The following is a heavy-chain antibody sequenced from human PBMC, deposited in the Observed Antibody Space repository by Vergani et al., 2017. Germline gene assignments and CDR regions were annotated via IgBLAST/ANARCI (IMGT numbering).Heavy chain of an antibody. V-gene: IGHV3-15*01. J-gene: IGHJ4*02. CDR3: AKRYTTSVGVAIEVHGPIDY. CDR1: GFTFSNAW. D-gene: IGHD3-3*01. Sequence: EVQLVESGGGLVKPGGSLRLSCAASGFTFSNAWMSWVRQAPGKGLEWVGRIKSKTDDGTTAYAAPVKGRFTISRDDSKNTLYLQMNSLRAADTAVYYCAKRYTTSVGVAIEVHGPIDYGGQGTLVTVSS. CDR2: IKSKTDDGTT.